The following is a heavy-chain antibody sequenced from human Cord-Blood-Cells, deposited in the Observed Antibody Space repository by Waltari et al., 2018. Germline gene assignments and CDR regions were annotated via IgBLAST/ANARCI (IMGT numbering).Heavy chain of an antibody. V-gene: IGHV3-7*01. CDR1: GFTFSSSR. J-gene: IGHJ4*02. CDR2: IKQDGSEK. D-gene: IGHD1-20*01. CDR3: AGDDNWNYDY. Sequence: DVQLVESGGGLVQPGGSLGLSCEASGFTFSSSRLSWVRQAPGKGLEWVANIKQDGSEKYYVYSVKGRFTTSRDNAKNSLYLQMNSLRAEDTAVYYCAGDDNWNYDYWGQGTLVTVSS.